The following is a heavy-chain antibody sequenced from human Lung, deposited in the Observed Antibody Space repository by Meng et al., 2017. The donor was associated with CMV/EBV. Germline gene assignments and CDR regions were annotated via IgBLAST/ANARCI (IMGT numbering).Heavy chain of an antibody. V-gene: IGHV1-2*02. D-gene: IGHD5/OR15-5a*01. CDR1: GYTFTDYW. CDR2: INPKTGDT. J-gene: IGHJ4*01. CDR3: ARELRRASTTLQAVY. Sequence: ASXXVSXKTSGYTFTDYWMHWVRQAPGQGLEWIGFINPKTGDTNSAQKFQGRVALTRDTSIRTAYMELSRLISDDTAVYFCARELRRASTTLQAVYGGQGSXVTVSS.